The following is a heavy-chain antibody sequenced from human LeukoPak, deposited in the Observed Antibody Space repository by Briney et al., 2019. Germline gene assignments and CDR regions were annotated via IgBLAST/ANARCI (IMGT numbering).Heavy chain of an antibody. D-gene: IGHD6-13*01. V-gene: IGHV1-2*02. Sequence: GASVKVSCKASGYTFTGYYMHWVRQAPGQGLEWMGWSNPNSGGTKYAQKFQGRVTMTREMSISTAYMELSRLRSDDTAVYYCAKELVRSLYNWFDPWGQGTLVTVSS. CDR2: SNPNSGGT. CDR3: AKELVRSLYNWFDP. J-gene: IGHJ5*02. CDR1: GYTFTGYY.